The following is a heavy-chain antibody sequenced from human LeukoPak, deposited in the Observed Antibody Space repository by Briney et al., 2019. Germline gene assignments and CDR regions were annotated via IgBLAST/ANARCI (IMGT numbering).Heavy chain of an antibody. CDR1: GFIFSSYA. V-gene: IGHV3-30*02. CDR3: AKDQGVATLLSFDY. J-gene: IGHJ4*02. CDR2: IRYDGSNK. Sequence: GGSLRLSCAASGFIFSSYAMHWVRQAPGKGLEWVAFIRYDGSNKYYADSVKGRFTISRDNSKNTLYLQMNSLRAEDTAVYYCAKDQGVATLLSFDYWGQGTLVTVSS. D-gene: IGHD2/OR15-2a*01.